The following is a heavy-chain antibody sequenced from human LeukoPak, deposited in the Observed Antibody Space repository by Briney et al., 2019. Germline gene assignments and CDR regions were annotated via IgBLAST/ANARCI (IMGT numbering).Heavy chain of an antibody. CDR2: ISYDGSNK. D-gene: IGHD5-18*01. Sequence: PGGSLRLSCAASGLTFSSYAMHWVRQAPGKGLEWVAVISYDGSNKYYADSVKGRFTISRDNSKNTLYLQMNSLRAEDTAVYYCARSVDTAMVGGYWGQGTLVTVSS. J-gene: IGHJ4*02. V-gene: IGHV3-30-3*01. CDR3: ARSVDTAMVGGY. CDR1: GLTFSSYA.